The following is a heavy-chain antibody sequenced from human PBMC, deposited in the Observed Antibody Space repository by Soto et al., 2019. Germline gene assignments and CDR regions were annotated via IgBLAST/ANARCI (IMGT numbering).Heavy chain of an antibody. CDR1: GYSFTSYW. Sequence: PGESLKISCKGSGYSFTSYWIGWVRQMPGKGLEWMGIIYPGDSDTRYSPSFQGQVTISADKSISTAYLQWSSLKASDTAMYYCARREYSSSIGYYYGMDVWRQRTTVTVSS. V-gene: IGHV5-51*01. CDR3: ARREYSSSIGYYYGMDV. CDR2: IYPGDSDT. J-gene: IGHJ6*02. D-gene: IGHD6-6*01.